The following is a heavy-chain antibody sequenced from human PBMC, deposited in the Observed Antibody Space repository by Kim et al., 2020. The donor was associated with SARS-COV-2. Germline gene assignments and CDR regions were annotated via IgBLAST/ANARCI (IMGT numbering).Heavy chain of an antibody. Sequence: SETLSLTCTVSGASISGNYFWTWIRQSPGKALEWIGHIHYSGRTNYDPSLRSRVTISLDTSNIQFSLKLSSVTAADTAVYYCARGTVTGYLGQHFDSWGQGTLVTVS. CDR3: ARGTVTGYLGQHFDS. V-gene: IGHV4-31*03. CDR1: GASISGNYF. CDR2: IHYSGRT. J-gene: IGHJ4*02. D-gene: IGHD3-9*01.